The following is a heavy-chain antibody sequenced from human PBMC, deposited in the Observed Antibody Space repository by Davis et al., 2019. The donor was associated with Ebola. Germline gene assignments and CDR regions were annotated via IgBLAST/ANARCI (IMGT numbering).Heavy chain of an antibody. Sequence: GESLKISCAASGFVFRNYVMSWVRQAPGKGLEWASTLGTSADTYYADSVKGRFTISRDHSKNTLYLQMNSLRAEDTAVYYCARGGYCSGGSCLPVTYYYYGMDVWGKGTTVTVSS. D-gene: IGHD2-15*01. CDR1: GFVFRNYV. V-gene: IGHV3-23*01. CDR2: LGTSADT. J-gene: IGHJ6*04. CDR3: ARGGYCSGGSCLPVTYYYYGMDV.